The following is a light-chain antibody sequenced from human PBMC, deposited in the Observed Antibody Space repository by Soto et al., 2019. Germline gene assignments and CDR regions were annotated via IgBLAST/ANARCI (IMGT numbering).Light chain of an antibody. Sequence: EIVLTQSPATLSLSPGERAPLSCRASQSVSSYLAWYPQKPGQAPRLLIYDSSNRAAGIPARFSGSGSGTDFPLTISSLEPEDFAVYYCQQRSNWPRTFGQGSKVEIK. J-gene: IGKJ1*01. V-gene: IGKV3-11*01. CDR3: QQRSNWPRT. CDR1: QSVSSY. CDR2: DSS.